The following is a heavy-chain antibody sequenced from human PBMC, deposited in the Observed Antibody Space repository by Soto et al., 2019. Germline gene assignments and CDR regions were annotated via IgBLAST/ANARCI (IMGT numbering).Heavy chain of an antibody. J-gene: IGHJ4*02. Sequence: QVQLVQSGAEVKKPGASVKVSCKASGYTFTSYGISWVRQAPGQGLEWMGWISAYNGNTNYAQKLQGRVTMTTDTSTRTAYMELRSLRSDDTAVYYCARGPLGYCSGGSCRKGDYYFDYWGQGTLVTVSS. CDR2: ISAYNGNT. CDR3: ARGPLGYCSGGSCRKGDYYFDY. V-gene: IGHV1-18*01. CDR1: GYTFTSYG. D-gene: IGHD2-15*01.